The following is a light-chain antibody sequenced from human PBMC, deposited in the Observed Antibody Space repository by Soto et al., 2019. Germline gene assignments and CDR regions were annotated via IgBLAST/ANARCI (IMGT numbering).Light chain of an antibody. CDR3: SSFRSSSTSYV. Sequence: QSVLTQPASVSGSPGQSITISCPGTSSNIGDSRYVSWYKQRPGDAPKIVIYAVSNRPTGVSNRFSGSKSANTASLTISGLQAEGEADYYCSSFRSSSTSYVFGTGTKVTVL. CDR2: AVS. V-gene: IGLV2-14*03. CDR1: SSNIGDSRY. J-gene: IGLJ1*01.